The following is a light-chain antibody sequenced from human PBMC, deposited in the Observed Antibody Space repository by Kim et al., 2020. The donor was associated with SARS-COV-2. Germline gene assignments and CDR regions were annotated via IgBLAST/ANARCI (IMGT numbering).Light chain of an antibody. CDR1: QSVSSSY. J-gene: IGKJ1*01. V-gene: IGKV3-20*01. Sequence: LPGERATLSCRASQSVSSSYVAWYQQKPGQAPRLLIYGTSSRATGIPDRFSGSGSGTDFTLTISRLEPEDFAVYYCQQYGSSPWTFGQGTKVDIK. CDR2: GTS. CDR3: QQYGSSPWT.